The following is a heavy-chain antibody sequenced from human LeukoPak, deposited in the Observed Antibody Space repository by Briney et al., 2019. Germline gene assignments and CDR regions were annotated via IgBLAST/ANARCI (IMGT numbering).Heavy chain of an antibody. CDR2: IYSGGST. D-gene: IGHD1-26*01. CDR3: AKLSWRELLSDDFDY. J-gene: IGHJ4*02. CDR1: GFTVINNY. Sequence: GGSLRLSCAASGFTVINNYMSWLRQAPGKGLEWVSVIYSGGSTYYADSVKGRFTISRDNSKNTLYLQMNSLRAEDTAVYYCAKLSWRELLSDDFDYWGQGTLVTVSS. V-gene: IGHV3-53*01.